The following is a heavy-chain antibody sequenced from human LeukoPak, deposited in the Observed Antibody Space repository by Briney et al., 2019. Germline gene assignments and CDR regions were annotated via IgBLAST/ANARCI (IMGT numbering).Heavy chain of an antibody. CDR2: IYYSGST. Sequence: SETLSLTCTVSGGSISSSSYYWGWIRQPPGKGLEWIGSIYYSGSTYYNPSLKSRVTISVDTSKNQFSLKLSSVTDADTAVYYCARHDYGGNSVSDYFDYWGQGTLVTVSS. J-gene: IGHJ4*02. D-gene: IGHD4-23*01. CDR1: GGSISSSSYY. CDR3: ARHDYGGNSVSDYFDY. V-gene: IGHV4-39*01.